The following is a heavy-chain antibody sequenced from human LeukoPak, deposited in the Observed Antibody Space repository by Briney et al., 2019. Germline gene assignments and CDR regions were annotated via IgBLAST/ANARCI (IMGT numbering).Heavy chain of an antibody. D-gene: IGHD1-26*01. CDR3: ARVGGTNYYYYGMDV. CDR2: IYCSGST. CDR1: GGSISNYY. V-gene: IGHV4-59*01. J-gene: IGHJ6*02. Sequence: SETLSLTCTVSGGSISNYYWSWLRQPPGKGLEWIGYIYCSGSTNYNPSLKSRVTISVDTSKNQFSLKLSSVTAADTAVYYCARVGGTNYYYYGMDVWGQGTTVTVSS.